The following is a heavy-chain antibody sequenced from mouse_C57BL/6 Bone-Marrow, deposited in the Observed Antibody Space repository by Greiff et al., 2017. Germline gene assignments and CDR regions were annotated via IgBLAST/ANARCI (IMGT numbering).Heavy chain of an antibody. V-gene: IGHV1-39*01. D-gene: IGHD2-1*01. CDR3: AYYGNSFYAMDY. CDR1: GYSFTDYN. Sequence: VQLKESGPELVKPGASVKISCKASGYSFTDYNMNWVKQSNGKSLEWIGVINPNYGTTSYNQKFKGKATLTVDQSSSTAYMQLNSLTSEDSAVYYCAYYGNSFYAMDYWGQGTSVTVSS. CDR2: INPNYGTT. J-gene: IGHJ4*01.